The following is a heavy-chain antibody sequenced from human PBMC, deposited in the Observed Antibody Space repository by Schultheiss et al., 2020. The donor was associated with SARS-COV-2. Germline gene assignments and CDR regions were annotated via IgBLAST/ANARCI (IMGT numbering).Heavy chain of an antibody. CDR1: GYIFTNYA. Sequence: ASVKVSCKASGYIFTNYAMYWVRQAPGQGLEWMGWINAGNGNTKYSQKFQGRVTITRDTSASTAYMDLSSLRSEDTAVYYCARARAGIAAAGHFDYWGQGTLVTVSS. V-gene: IGHV1-3*01. CDR2: INAGNGNT. D-gene: IGHD6-13*01. CDR3: ARARAGIAAAGHFDY. J-gene: IGHJ4*02.